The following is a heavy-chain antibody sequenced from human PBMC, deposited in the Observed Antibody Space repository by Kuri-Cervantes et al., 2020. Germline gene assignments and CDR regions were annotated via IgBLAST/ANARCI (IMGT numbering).Heavy chain of an antibody. J-gene: IGHJ4*02. V-gene: IGHV3-13*01. CDR3: AKDRYYYGSGSYYPLFAY. CDR2: IGTAGDT. D-gene: IGHD3-10*01. Sequence: GGSLRLSCAASGFTFSSYDMHWVRQATGKGLEWVSAIGTAGDTYYPGSVKGRFTISRENAKNSLYLQMNSLRAEDTAVYYCAKDRYYYGSGSYYPLFAYWGQGTLVTVSS. CDR1: GFTFSSYD.